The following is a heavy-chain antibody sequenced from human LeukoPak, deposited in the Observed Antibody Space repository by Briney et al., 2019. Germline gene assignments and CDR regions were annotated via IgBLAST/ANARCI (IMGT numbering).Heavy chain of an antibody. CDR1: GSSITSHY. V-gene: IGHV4-59*08. CDR3: ASGYSYGQFDY. D-gene: IGHD5-18*01. Sequence: SETLSLTCTVSGSSITSHYWSWIRQPPGKGLEWIGYISYSGNTNHNPSLKSRVTISVDTSKNQFSLKLSSVTAADTVVYYCASGYSYGQFDYWGQGTLVTVSS. CDR2: ISYSGNT. J-gene: IGHJ4*02.